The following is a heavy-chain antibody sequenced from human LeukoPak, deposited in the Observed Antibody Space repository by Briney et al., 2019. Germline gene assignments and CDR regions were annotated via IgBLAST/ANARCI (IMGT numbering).Heavy chain of an antibody. CDR3: ARGTYGDYSSDWFDP. Sequence: PGGSLRLSCAASGFTFSSYWMSWVRQAPGKGLEWVANIKQDGSEKYYVDSVKGRFTISRDNAKNSLYLRMNSLRAEDTAVYYCARGTYGDYSSDWFDPWGQGTLVTVSS. J-gene: IGHJ5*02. V-gene: IGHV3-7*03. CDR1: GFTFSSYW. CDR2: IKQDGSEK. D-gene: IGHD4-17*01.